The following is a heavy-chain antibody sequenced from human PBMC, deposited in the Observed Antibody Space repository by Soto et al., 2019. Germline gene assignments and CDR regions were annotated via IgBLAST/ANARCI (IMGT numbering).Heavy chain of an antibody. CDR2: INAYNDNT. Sequence: ASVKVSCKASGYTFTSYAMHWVRQAPGQRLEWMGWINAYNDNTKYSQKLQGRVTMTTDTSTSTAYMELRSLRSDDTAVYYCARLSVIGGYDFWSGVPSDGMDVWGQGTTVTVSS. V-gene: IGHV1-3*01. CDR1: GYTFTSYA. CDR3: ARLSVIGGYDFWSGVPSDGMDV. D-gene: IGHD3-3*01. J-gene: IGHJ6*02.